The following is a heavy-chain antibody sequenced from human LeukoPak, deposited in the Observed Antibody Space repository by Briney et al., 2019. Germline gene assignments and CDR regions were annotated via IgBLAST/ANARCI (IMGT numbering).Heavy chain of an antibody. D-gene: IGHD6-19*01. J-gene: IGHJ6*03. CDR3: ARVSSSGWDYYYYYYMDV. CDR2: IKQGGSEK. V-gene: IGHV3-7*01. Sequence: GGSLRLSCAASGFIFTSYWMTWVRQAPGKGLEWVANIKQGGSEKYYVDSVKGRFTISRDNAKNSLYLQMNSLRADDTAVYYCARVSSSGWDYYYYYYMDVWGKGTTVTVS. CDR1: GFIFTSYW.